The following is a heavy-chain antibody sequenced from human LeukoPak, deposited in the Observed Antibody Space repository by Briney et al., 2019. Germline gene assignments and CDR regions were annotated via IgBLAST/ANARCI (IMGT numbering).Heavy chain of an antibody. J-gene: IGHJ4*02. CDR3: ALLWFGELWTKDY. CDR1: GCSFTDYY. V-gene: IGHV1-2*06. Sequence: ASVKVSCKASGCSFTDYYMHWVRQAPGQGLEWMGRINPKRGGTNYAQKFQGRVTLTRDTSISTAHMELSRLTSDDTAVYYCALLWFGELWTKDYWGQGTLVTVSS. D-gene: IGHD3-10*01. CDR2: INPKRGGT.